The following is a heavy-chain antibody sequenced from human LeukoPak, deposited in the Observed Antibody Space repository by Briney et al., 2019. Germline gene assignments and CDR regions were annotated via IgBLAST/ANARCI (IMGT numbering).Heavy chain of an antibody. CDR1: GFTVSNNY. J-gene: IGHJ4*02. Sequence: GGSLRLSCVVSGFTVSNNYMKWVRQAPGKGLEWVSSISSSSSYIYYADSVKGRFTISRDNAKNSLYLQMNSLRAEDTAVYYCASQLRYSYGYDYWGQGTLVTVSS. V-gene: IGHV3-21*01. CDR3: ASQLRYSYGYDY. CDR2: ISSSSSYI. D-gene: IGHD5-18*01.